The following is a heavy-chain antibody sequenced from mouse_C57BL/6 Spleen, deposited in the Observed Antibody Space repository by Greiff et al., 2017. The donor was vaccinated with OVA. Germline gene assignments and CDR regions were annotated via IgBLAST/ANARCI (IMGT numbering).Heavy chain of an antibody. Sequence: EVKLMESGPGMVKPSQSLSLTCTVTGYSITSGYDWHWIRHFPGNKLEWMGYISYSGSTNYNPSLKSRISITHDTSKNHFFLKLNSVTTEDTATYYCARGYYGSSYGGFDYWGQGTTLTVSS. CDR2: ISYSGST. D-gene: IGHD1-1*01. J-gene: IGHJ2*01. CDR1: GYSITSGYD. CDR3: ARGYYGSSYGGFDY. V-gene: IGHV3-1*01.